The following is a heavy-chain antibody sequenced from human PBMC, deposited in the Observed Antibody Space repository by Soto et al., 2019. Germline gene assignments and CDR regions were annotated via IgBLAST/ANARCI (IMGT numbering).Heavy chain of an antibody. CDR1: GGSINSSSYY. D-gene: IGHD3-10*01. J-gene: IGHJ2*01. Sequence: QLQLQESGPGLVKPSETLSLTCSVSGGSINSSSYYWAWIRQPPGKGLEWIGSIYYSGNTYYNPSLKSRVTISVDTSKNQFSLKLSSVTAADTAVYYCARPYGSGNYYHYWFFDLWGRGTLVTVSS. CDR3: ARPYGSGNYYHYWFFDL. CDR2: IYYSGNT. V-gene: IGHV4-39*01.